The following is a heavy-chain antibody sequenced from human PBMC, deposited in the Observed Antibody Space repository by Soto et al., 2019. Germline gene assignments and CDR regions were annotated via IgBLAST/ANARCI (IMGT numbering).Heavy chain of an antibody. CDR3: AGDLRGSDYYYGMDV. CDR1: GGTFSSYA. CDR2: IIPIFGTA. Sequence: SVKVSCKASGGTFSSYAISWVRQAPGQGLEWMGGIIPIFGTANYAQKFQGRVTITADESTSTAYMELSSLGSEDTAVYYCAGDLRGSDYYYGMDVWGQGTTVTVSS. V-gene: IGHV1-69*13. J-gene: IGHJ6*02. D-gene: IGHD3-16*01.